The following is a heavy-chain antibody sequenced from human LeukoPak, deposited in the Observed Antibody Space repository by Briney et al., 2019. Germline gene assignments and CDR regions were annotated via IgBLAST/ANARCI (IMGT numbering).Heavy chain of an antibody. J-gene: IGHJ4*02. CDR2: INPGGGST. CDR3: ARTSHYVDIAATIPYGIYYFDY. V-gene: IGHV1-46*01. D-gene: IGHD5-12*01. Sequence: GASVKVSCKASGYTFTTYYIHWVRQAPGQGLEWMGIINPGGGSTSYAQKFQGRVTMTRDMSTSTVYMDLSSLRSDDTAVYYCARTSHYVDIAATIPYGIYYFDYWGQGTLVTVSS. CDR1: GYTFTTYY.